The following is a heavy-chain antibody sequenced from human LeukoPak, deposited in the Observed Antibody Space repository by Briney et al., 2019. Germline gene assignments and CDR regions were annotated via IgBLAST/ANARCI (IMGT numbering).Heavy chain of an antibody. D-gene: IGHD5-24*01. CDR3: ARAKRWLQRHYYYYYMDV. CDR2: MNPNSGNT. CDR1: GGTFSSYA. V-gene: IGHV1-8*02. Sequence: GASVKVSCKASGGTFSSYAISWVRQAPGQGLEWMGWMNPNSGNTGYAQKFQGRVTMTRNTSISTAYMELSSLRSEDTAVYYCARAKRWLQRHYYYYYMDVWGKGTTVTISS. J-gene: IGHJ6*03.